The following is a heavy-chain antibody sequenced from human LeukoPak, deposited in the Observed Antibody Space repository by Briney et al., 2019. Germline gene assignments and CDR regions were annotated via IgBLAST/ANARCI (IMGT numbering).Heavy chain of an antibody. J-gene: IGHJ5*02. D-gene: IGHD6-13*01. CDR3: ARGMSGTWWFDH. Sequence: PGGSLRLSCAASGFTFSRNSMNWVRQAPGKGLEWVSSISSSSSYIYDADSVKGRFTISRDNARSSVYLEMNSLRAEDTAVYYCARGMSGTWWFDHWGQGTLVTVSS. CDR2: ISSSSSYI. V-gene: IGHV3-21*01. CDR1: GFTFSRNS.